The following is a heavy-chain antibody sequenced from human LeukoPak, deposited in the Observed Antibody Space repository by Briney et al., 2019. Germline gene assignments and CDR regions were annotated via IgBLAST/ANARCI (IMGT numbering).Heavy chain of an antibody. D-gene: IGHD3-16*01. CDR1: AFTFRSYG. CDR2: IRYDGSNK. CDR3: ARDNDSRDPPHFDY. Sequence: GGSLRLSCATSAFTFRSYGMHWVRQAPDKGLEWVAFIRYDGSNKYYADSVKGRFTISRDNSKNTLYLQMNSLRSEDTAVYYCARDNDSRDPPHFDYWGQGTLVTVSS. J-gene: IGHJ4*02. V-gene: IGHV3-30*02.